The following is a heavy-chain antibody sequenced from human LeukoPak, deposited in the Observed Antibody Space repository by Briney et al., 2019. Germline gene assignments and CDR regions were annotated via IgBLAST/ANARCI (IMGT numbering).Heavy chain of an antibody. CDR3: ARHRSSWYVPSFDP. Sequence: PSETLSLTCTVSGGSIRSYYWSWIRQTPGKGLEWIGYIYYSGSTNYNPSLKSRVTISVDTSKNQFSLKLSSVTAADTAVYYCARHRSSWYVPSFDPWGQGTLVTVSS. D-gene: IGHD6-13*01. V-gene: IGHV4-59*08. CDR1: GGSIRSYY. J-gene: IGHJ5*02. CDR2: IYYSGST.